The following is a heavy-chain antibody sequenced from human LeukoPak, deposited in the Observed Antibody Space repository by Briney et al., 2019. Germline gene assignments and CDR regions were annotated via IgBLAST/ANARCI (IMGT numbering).Heavy chain of an antibody. CDR1: GYIITKYV. J-gene: IGHJ4*02. V-gene: IGHV1-3*01. CDR3: ARDDCGDTCYPGGY. CDR2: VKAGNGDT. Sequence: ASVKVSCKASGYIITKYVVHWVRQAPGQRPEWMGWVKAGNGDTKYSQNFQDRLTITRDTSASTVYMDLSSLTSEDTALYYCARDDCGDTCYPGGYWGQGTLVTVSS. D-gene: IGHD2-21*01.